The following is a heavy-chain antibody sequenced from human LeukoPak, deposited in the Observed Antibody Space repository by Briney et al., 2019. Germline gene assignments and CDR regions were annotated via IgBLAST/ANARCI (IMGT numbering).Heavy chain of an antibody. CDR3: AKTAMVRGVMYYFDY. CDR2: IRYDGSNK. D-gene: IGHD3-10*01. Sequence: GGSLRLSCAASGFTFSSYGMRWVRQAPGKGLEWVAFIRYDGSNKYYADSVKGRFTISRDNSKNTLYLQMNSLRAEDTAVYYCAKTAMVRGVMYYFDYWGQGTLVTVSS. CDR1: GFTFSSYG. V-gene: IGHV3-30*02. J-gene: IGHJ4*02.